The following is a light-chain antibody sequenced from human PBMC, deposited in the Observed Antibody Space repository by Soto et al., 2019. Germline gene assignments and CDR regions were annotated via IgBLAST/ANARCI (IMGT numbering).Light chain of an antibody. J-gene: IGLJ1*01. CDR1: SGDVGAYNY. Sequence: QSALTQPASVSGSPGQSITISCTGTSGDVGAYNYVSWYQQHPGKAPKLMIYDVSNRPSGVSNRFSGSKSGNTASLTISGLQPADEADYYCRSYTSTSTRVFGTGTKVTVL. CDR2: DVS. V-gene: IGLV2-14*01. CDR3: RSYTSTSTRV.